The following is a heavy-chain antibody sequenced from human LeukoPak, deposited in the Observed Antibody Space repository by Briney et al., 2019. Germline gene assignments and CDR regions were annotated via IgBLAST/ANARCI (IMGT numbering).Heavy chain of an antibody. CDR3: AITFGGVIAPENFDY. Sequence: GGSLRLSCAASGFTFSSYSMNWVRQAPGKGLEWVSYISSSSSTIYYADSVKGRFTISRDNAKNSLYLQMNSLRAEDTAVYYCAITFGGVIAPENFDYWGQGILVTVSS. V-gene: IGHV3-48*04. CDR1: GFTFSSYS. CDR2: ISSSSSTI. D-gene: IGHD3-16*02. J-gene: IGHJ4*02.